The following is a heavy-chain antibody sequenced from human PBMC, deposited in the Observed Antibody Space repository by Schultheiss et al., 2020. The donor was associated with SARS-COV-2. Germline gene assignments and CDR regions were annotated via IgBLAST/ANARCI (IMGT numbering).Heavy chain of an antibody. J-gene: IGHJ3*02. V-gene: IGHV4-59*01. CDR1: GGSIASYY. CDR2: IYYNGNT. Sequence: SETLSLTCTVSGGSIASYYWTWIRQSPGKGLEWIGYIYYNGNTNCNPSLKSRVTMSIDTSKNQFSLKMSSVTAADTAVYYCARVRVVATSADAFDIWGQGTTVTVSS. D-gene: IGHD5-12*01. CDR3: ARVRVVATSADAFDI.